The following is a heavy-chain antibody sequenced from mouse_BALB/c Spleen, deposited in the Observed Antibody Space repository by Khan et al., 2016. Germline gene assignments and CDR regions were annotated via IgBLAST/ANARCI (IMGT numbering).Heavy chain of an antibody. CDR2: INTYTGEP. J-gene: IGHJ4*01. V-gene: IGHV9-3-1*01. CDR1: GYTFTNYG. Sequence: QIQLVQSGPELKKPGETVKISCKASGYTFTNYGMNWVKQAPGKGLKWMGWINTYTGEPTYADDFKGRFAFYLETSASTAYLQINNLKNEDTATYFCAREGLRRTGYAMDYWGQGTSVTVSS. D-gene: IGHD2-4*01. CDR3: AREGLRRTGYAMDY.